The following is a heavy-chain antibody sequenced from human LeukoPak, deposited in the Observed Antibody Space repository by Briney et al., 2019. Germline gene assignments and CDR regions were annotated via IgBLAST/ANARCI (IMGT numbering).Heavy chain of an antibody. CDR2: ISGDGGTT. CDR3: AKDRVGYSYGFFDY. Sequence: GGSLRLSCAASGLTFDDYAMHWVRQAPGKGLEWVSLISGDGGTTYYADSVKGRFTISRDNSKNTLYLRMNSLRAEDTAVYYCAKDRVGYSYGFFDYWGQGTLVTVSS. V-gene: IGHV3-43*02. CDR1: GLTFDDYA. J-gene: IGHJ4*02. D-gene: IGHD5-18*01.